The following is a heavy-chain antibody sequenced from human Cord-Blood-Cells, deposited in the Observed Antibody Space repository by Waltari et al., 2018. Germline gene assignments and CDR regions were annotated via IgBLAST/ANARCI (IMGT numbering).Heavy chain of an antibody. D-gene: IGHD5-12*01. CDR1: GFTFSSYE. CDR3: AGSGYDYYYGMDV. CDR2: ISSSGSTI. J-gene: IGHJ6*02. Sequence: EVQLVESGGGLVQPGGSLRLSCAASGFTFSSYEMNWVRLAPGKGLEWVSFISSSGSTIYYAASVKSRFTISRDNAKNSLYLQMNSLRADDTAVYYCAGSGYDYYYGMDVWGQGTTVTVSS. V-gene: IGHV3-48*03.